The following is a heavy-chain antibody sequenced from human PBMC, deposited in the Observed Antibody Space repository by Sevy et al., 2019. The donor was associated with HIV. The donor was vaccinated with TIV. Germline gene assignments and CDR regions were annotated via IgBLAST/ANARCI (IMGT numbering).Heavy chain of an antibody. Sequence: GGSLRLSCVGSEFTFNDDFMTWVRQAPGKGLEWVSSISSRSTYIYYADSVKGRFTISRDNAKNSMFLQMNSLRPEDXXXXXXARDRDDYASGRRHPYYYYHGMDVWGQGTTVTVSS. CDR2: ISSRSTYI. CDR1: EFTFNDDF. CDR3: ARDRDDYASGRRHPYYYYHGMDV. D-gene: IGHD3-10*01. J-gene: IGHJ6*02. V-gene: IGHV3-21*01.